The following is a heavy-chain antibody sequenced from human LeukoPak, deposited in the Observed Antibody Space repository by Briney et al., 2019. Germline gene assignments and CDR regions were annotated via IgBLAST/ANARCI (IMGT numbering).Heavy chain of an antibody. CDR1: GFTFSNYG. V-gene: IGHV3-30*18. D-gene: IGHD5-12*01. J-gene: IGHJ4*02. CDR3: AKLGYSGYDLDY. Sequence: GRSLRLSCAASGFTFSNYGTHWVRQAPGKGLEWVAVISYDGSNKYYADSVKGRFTISRDNSKNTLYLQMNSLRAEDTAVYYCAKLGYSGYDLDYWGQGTLVTVSS. CDR2: ISYDGSNK.